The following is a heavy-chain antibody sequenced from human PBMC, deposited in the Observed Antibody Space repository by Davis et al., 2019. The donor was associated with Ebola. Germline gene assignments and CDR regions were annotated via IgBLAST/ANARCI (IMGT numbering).Heavy chain of an antibody. J-gene: IGHJ5*02. D-gene: IGHD1-26*01. CDR2: IIPIFDTA. V-gene: IGHV1-69*13. CDR1: GGTFSSYA. Sequence: SVKVSCKASGGTFSSYAISWVRQAPGQGLEWMGGIIPIFDTANYAQKFQGRVTITADESTSTAYMELSSLRSEDTALYYCARLSGSYPNWFDPWGQGTLVTVSS. CDR3: ARLSGSYPNWFDP.